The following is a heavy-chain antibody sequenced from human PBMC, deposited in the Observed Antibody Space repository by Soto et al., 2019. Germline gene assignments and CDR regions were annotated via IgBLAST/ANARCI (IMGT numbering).Heavy chain of an antibody. J-gene: IGHJ4*02. CDR2: ISGSGGTT. V-gene: IGHV3-23*01. CDR3: AKSTFGVTAVNPLEDY. CDR1: GFTFSSYA. D-gene: IGHD2-21*02. Sequence: EVQLLESGGGLIQPGGSLRLSCAASGFTFSSYAMSWVRQAPGKGLEWVSAISGSGGTTYYAASVKGRFTISRDNSKNTLSLQMNSRRAEDTAVYYWAKSTFGVTAVNPLEDYWGQGTLVTVSS.